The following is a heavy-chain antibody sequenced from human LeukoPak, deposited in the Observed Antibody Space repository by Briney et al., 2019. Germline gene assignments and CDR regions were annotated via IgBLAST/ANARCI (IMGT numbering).Heavy chain of an antibody. D-gene: IGHD6-13*01. Sequence: PSETLSLTCAVSGGSISSNNWWSWVRQPPGKGLEWIGEIYHSGPTNNNPSLKSRVTISVDTSKNQFSLKLSSVTAADTAVYYCARVPKWQQLPIRDAFDIWGQGTMVTVSS. CDR1: GGSISSNNW. J-gene: IGHJ3*02. CDR3: ARVPKWQQLPIRDAFDI. CDR2: IYHSGPT. V-gene: IGHV4-4*02.